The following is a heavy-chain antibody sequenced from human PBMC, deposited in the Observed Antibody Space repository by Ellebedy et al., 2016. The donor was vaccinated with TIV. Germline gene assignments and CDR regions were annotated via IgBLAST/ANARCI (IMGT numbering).Heavy chain of an antibody. Sequence: ASVKVSCKASGGTFNNYAISWVRQAPGQGLEWMGRIIPILGRPDYAQNFQGRVTIYADKSTGTPYLELSTLRSEDTAVYYCATDSRYSYGYRFNFWGQGTLVIVSS. J-gene: IGHJ4*02. CDR3: ATDSRYSYGYRFNF. D-gene: IGHD5-18*01. CDR2: IIPILGRP. CDR1: GGTFNNYA. V-gene: IGHV1-69*04.